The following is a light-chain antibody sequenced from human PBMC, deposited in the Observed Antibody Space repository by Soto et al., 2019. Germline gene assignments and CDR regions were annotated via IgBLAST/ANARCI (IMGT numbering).Light chain of an antibody. CDR3: QKYNSAPST. V-gene: IGKV1-27*01. CDR1: QGISNY. CDR2: AAS. J-gene: IGKJ1*01. Sequence: DIQMTQSPSSLSASVGDRVTITCRASQGISNYLAWYQQKPGKVPTLLIYAASTLQSGGPSRFSGSGSGTDFTITISSLQPEDVATYYCQKYNSAPSTFGQGTKVEIK.